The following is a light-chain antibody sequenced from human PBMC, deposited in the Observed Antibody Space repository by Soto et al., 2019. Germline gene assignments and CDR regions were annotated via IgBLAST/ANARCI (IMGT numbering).Light chain of an antibody. J-gene: IGKJ1*01. V-gene: IGKV1-5*01. CDR3: QQYNDYWT. CDR2: DAT. Sequence: DIQMTQSPFTMSASVGDRVVITCRASQSITTWLAWYQQKPAKAPQLLIYDATSLESGVPSSFSGSGSGTEFTLTIRSLQPDDFATYYCQQYNDYWTCGQGTKVDI. CDR1: QSITTW.